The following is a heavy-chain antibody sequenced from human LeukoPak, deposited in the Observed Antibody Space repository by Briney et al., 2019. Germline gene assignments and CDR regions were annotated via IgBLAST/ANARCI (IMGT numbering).Heavy chain of an antibody. Sequence: PGESLRLSCAASGFTFSSYWMSWVRQAPGKGLEWVANIKQDGSEKYYVDSVKGRFTISRDNAKNSLYLQMNSLRAEDTAVYYCARGIGYCSGGSCYPFDYWGQGTLVTVSS. V-gene: IGHV3-7*03. CDR2: IKQDGSEK. D-gene: IGHD2-15*01. CDR1: GFTFSSYW. CDR3: ARGIGYCSGGSCYPFDY. J-gene: IGHJ4*02.